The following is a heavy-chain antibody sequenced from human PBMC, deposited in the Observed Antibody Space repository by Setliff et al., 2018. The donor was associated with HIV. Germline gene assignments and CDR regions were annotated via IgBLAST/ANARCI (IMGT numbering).Heavy chain of an antibody. CDR3: AKTRRVRGWLQIRGFPGDAFDI. D-gene: IGHD5-12*01. CDR2: IGPYNGHT. V-gene: IGHV1-18*01. Sequence: GASVKVSCKASGYTFTTYDITWVRQAPGQGLEWLGWIGPYNGHTNFAQKFQGRVTMTTDTATSTAYMEVRSLRSDDTAVYYCAKTRRVRGWLQIRGFPGDAFDIWGQGTMVTVSS. J-gene: IGHJ3*02. CDR1: GYTFTTYD.